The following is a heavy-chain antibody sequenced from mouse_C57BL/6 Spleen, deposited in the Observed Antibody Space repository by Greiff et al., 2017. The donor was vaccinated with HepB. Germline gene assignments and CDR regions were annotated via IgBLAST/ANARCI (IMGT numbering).Heavy chain of an antibody. CDR3: ARSEASGGFAY. Sequence: QVQLQQSGPELVKPGASVKISCKASGYAFSSSWMNWVKQRPGKGLEWIGRIYPGDGDTNYNGKFKGKATLTADKSSSTAYMQLSSLTSEDSAVYFCARSEASGGFAYWGQGALVTVSA. CDR1: GYAFSSSW. CDR2: IYPGDGDT. D-gene: IGHD3-1*01. V-gene: IGHV1-82*01. J-gene: IGHJ3*01.